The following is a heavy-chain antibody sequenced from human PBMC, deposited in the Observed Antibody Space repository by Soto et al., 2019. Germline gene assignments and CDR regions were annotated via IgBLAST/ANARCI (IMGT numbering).Heavy chain of an antibody. CDR2: ISGYNGNT. CDR1: GYTFTSFG. V-gene: IGHV1-18*01. CDR3: ARPTDFYYYAMDV. J-gene: IGHJ6*02. Sequence: QVPLVQSGADVKKLGASVKVSCKASGYTFTSFGINWVRQAPGQGLEWMGWISGYNGNTNYAQNLQDRVTMTRDTSTSTAYMELRSLRSDDTAVYYCARPTDFYYYAMDVWGQGTTVTVSS.